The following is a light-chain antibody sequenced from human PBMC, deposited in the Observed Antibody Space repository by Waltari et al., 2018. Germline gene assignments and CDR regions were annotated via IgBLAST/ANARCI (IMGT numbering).Light chain of an antibody. CDR3: QQYNTYYLS. V-gene: IGKV1-5*03. CDR1: QSISTW. J-gene: IGKJ4*01. Sequence: DIQLPHSPSTLSPSVGARVPIPSRASQSISTWLAWYQAKPGKAPKLLIYSASTLESGVPARFSGSGSGTEFTLTISSLQSDDFATYYCQQYNTYYLSFGGGTKVEIK. CDR2: SAS.